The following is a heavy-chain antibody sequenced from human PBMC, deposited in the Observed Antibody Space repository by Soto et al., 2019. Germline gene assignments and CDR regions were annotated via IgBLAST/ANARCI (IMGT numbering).Heavy chain of an antibody. CDR1: GGSFSGYY. V-gene: IGHV4-34*01. J-gene: IGHJ6*02. D-gene: IGHD3-10*01. Sequence: SETLSLTCAVYGGSFSGYYWSWIRQPPGKGLEWIGEINPSGSTNYNPSLKSRVTISVDTSKNQFSLKLSSVTAADTAVYYCARRKAQYCSGSYLYYYGMDVWGQGTTVTVSS. CDR3: ARRKAQYCSGSYLYYYGMDV. CDR2: INPSGST.